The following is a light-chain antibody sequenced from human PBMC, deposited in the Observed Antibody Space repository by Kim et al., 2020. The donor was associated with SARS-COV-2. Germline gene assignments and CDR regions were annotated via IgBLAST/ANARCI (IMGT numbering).Light chain of an antibody. J-gene: IGKJ5*01. Sequence: GAVGDRVTITCRASQGISNYLVWFQQKPGNAPKRLIYGASGLQSGVPSRFSGIGSGTEFTLTISSLQPEDFATYYCLQDNNYPRTFGQGTQVEIK. CDR3: LQDNNYPRT. CDR1: QGISNY. CDR2: GAS. V-gene: IGKV1-17*03.